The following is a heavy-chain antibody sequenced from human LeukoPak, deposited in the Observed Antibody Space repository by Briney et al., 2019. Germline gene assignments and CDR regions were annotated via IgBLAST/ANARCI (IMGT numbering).Heavy chain of an antibody. CDR3: ARGPTYYYYYYMDV. V-gene: IGHV3-48*01. CDR1: GFTFSSYS. J-gene: IGHJ6*03. Sequence: GGSLRLSCAASGFTFSSYSMNWVRQAPGKGLEWVSYISSSSTIYYADSVKGRFTISRDNAKNSLYLQMNSLRAEDTAVYYCARGPTYYYYYYMDVWGKGTTVTVSS. CDR2: ISSSSTI.